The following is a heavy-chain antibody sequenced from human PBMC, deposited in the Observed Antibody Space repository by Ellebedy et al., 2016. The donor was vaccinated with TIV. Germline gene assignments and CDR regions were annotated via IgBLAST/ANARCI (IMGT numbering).Heavy chain of an antibody. D-gene: IGHD3-9*01. CDR3: STRITAYYGMLTGYGGSFDY. V-gene: IGHV1-24*01. Sequence: AASVKVSCKVSGYTLTELSMHWVRQAPGKGLEWMGGFDPEDGETIYAQKFQGRVTMTEDTSTDTAYMELSSLRSEDTAVYYCSTRITAYYGMLTGYGGSFDYWGQGTLVTVSS. CDR2: FDPEDGET. CDR1: GYTLTELS. J-gene: IGHJ4*02.